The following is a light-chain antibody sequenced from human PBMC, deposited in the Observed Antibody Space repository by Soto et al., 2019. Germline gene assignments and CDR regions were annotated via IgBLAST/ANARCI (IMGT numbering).Light chain of an antibody. V-gene: IGKV1-12*01. CDR3: QQANSFPIT. Sequence: DIQMTQSPSSVSASVGDRVTITCRASQDVGSLIAWYQEKPGTAPKLVIFGASSLQSGVPSRFSGSGSGTDFTLTITSLQPEDFATYYCQQANSFPITFGQGTRLEFK. J-gene: IGKJ5*01. CDR1: QDVGSL. CDR2: GAS.